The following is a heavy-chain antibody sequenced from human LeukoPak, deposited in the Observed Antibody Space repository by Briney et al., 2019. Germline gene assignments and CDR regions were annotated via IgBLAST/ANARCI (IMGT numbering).Heavy chain of an antibody. V-gene: IGHV3-7*03. CDR1: GFALSSHW. CDR2: VNRDGSET. CDR3: ARNNGMDV. Sequence: GGSLRLSCAASGFALSSHWMTWVRQVPGRGPEWVANVNRDGSETYYLDSVKGRFTNSKDNAKNSLYLQMNSLRAGDTALYHCARNNGMDVWGQGTTVIVSS. J-gene: IGHJ6*02.